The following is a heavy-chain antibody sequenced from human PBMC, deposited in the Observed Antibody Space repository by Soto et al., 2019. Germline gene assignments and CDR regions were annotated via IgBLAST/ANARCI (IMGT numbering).Heavy chain of an antibody. V-gene: IGHV3-23*01. D-gene: IGHD3-16*01. Sequence: VLLLESGGGLVQPGGSLRLSCAASGFTFSNYAMSWVRQAPGKGLEWILTISNSGAHTYYADSVKGRFTISRDNSLHTMYLRMTGLGAEDTVVYYCVKLILWGVSSTRVDCWGQATLVTVPS. CDR2: ISNSGAHT. CDR3: VKLILWGVSSTRVDC. CDR1: GFTFSNYA. J-gene: IGHJ4*02.